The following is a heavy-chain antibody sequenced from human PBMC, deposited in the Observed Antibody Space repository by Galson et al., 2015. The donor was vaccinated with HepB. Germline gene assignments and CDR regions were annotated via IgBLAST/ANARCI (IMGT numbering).Heavy chain of an antibody. Sequence: SLRLSCAASGFTFSSYGMHWVRQAPGKGLEWVAVIWYDGSNKYYADSVKGRFTISRDNSKNTLYLQMNSLRAEDTAVYYCARGRGNYYYMDVWGEGTTVTVSS. CDR3: ARGRGNYYYMDV. D-gene: IGHD3-10*01. CDR2: IWYDGSNK. CDR1: GFTFSSYG. V-gene: IGHV3-33*01. J-gene: IGHJ6*03.